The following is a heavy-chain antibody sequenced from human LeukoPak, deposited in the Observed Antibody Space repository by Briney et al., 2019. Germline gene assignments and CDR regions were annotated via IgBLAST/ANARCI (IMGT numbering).Heavy chain of an antibody. CDR2: FHLDGRT. CDR1: GGSITTTNW. CDR3: AREGGFYRPLDY. V-gene: IGHV4-4*02. J-gene: IGHJ4*02. Sequence: SETLSLTCGVSGGSITTTNWWTWVRQPPGKGLEWIGEFHLDGRTNYNPSLESRLTISVDLSENHISLRLTSVTAADTAVYYCAREGGFYRPLDYSGQGTLVTVSS. D-gene: IGHD3-3*01.